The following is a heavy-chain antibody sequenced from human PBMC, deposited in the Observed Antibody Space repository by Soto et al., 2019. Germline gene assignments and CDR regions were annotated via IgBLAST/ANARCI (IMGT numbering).Heavy chain of an antibody. CDR2: IYPGDSDT. V-gene: IGHV5-51*01. CDR1: GYSFTSYW. Sequence: PGESLKISCKGSGYSFTSYWIGWVRQMPGKGLEWMGIIYPGDSDTRYSPSFQGQVTISADKSISTAYLQWSSLKASDTAMYYCARTDMVRGAVNWFDPWGQGTLVTVSS. D-gene: IGHD3-10*01. CDR3: ARTDMVRGAVNWFDP. J-gene: IGHJ5*02.